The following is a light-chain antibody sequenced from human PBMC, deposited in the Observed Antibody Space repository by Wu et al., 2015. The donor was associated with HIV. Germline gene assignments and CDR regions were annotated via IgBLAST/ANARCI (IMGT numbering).Light chain of an antibody. Sequence: EIVLTQSPATLSLSPGERATLSCRASQSVSSYLAWYQQKPGQAPRLLMYDASNRATGIPARFSGSGPGTDFTLTISSLEPEDFAVYYCQQRSNWPPITFGQGTRLEIK. J-gene: IGKJ5*01. CDR1: QSVSSY. CDR2: DAS. V-gene: IGKV3-11*01. CDR3: QQRSNWPPIT.